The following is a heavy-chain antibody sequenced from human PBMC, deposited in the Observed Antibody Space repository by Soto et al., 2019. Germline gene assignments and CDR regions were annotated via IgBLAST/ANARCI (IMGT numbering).Heavy chain of an antibody. CDR1: GYTFTSYG. D-gene: IGHD1-1*01. CDR2: ISAHNGNT. CDR3: ARGRYGDY. V-gene: IGHV1-18*01. J-gene: IGHJ4*02. Sequence: QVHLVQSGAEVKKPGASVKVSCNASGYTFTSYGITWVRQAPGHGLEWMGWISAHNGNTDYAQKLQGRVIVTRDTSTSTPYMELRRLRSDDTAVYYCARGRYGDYWGQGALVTVSS.